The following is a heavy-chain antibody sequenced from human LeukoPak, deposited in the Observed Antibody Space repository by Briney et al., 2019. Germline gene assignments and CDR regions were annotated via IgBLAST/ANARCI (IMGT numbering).Heavy chain of an antibody. Sequence: PGGSLRLSCAASGFTFSSYGMHRVRQAPGKELEWVAVISYDGSNKYYADSVKGRFTISRDNSKNTLYLQMNSLRAEDTAVYYCVARGEWPRTAPLDYWGQGTLVTVSS. V-gene: IGHV3-30*03. CDR1: GFTFSSYG. J-gene: IGHJ4*02. CDR3: VARGEWPRTAPLDY. CDR2: ISYDGSNK. D-gene: IGHD2-8*02.